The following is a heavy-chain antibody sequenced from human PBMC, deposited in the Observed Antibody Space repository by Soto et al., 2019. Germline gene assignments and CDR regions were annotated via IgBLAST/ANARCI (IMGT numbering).Heavy chain of an antibody. CDR1: GFTFSSYW. CDR2: INSDGSST. V-gene: IGHV3-74*01. Sequence: EVQLVESGGGLVQPGGSLRLSCAASGFTFSSYWMHWVRQAPGKGLVWVSRINSDGSSTNYADSVKGRFTISRDNAKNTLYRQMNSLRAEDTAVYYCARGGSLNWYFDLWGRGTQVTVSS. CDR3: ARGGSLNWYFDL. J-gene: IGHJ2*01. D-gene: IGHD1-26*01.